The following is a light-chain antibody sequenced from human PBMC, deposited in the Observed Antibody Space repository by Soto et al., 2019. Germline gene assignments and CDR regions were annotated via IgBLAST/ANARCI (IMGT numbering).Light chain of an antibody. CDR1: QTVSSS. CDR2: GAS. CDR3: QQYKNWPQT. Sequence: EIVLTQSPSTLSLSPGERATLTCRASQTVSSSLAWYQQKPGQTPRLLIYGASSRATGIPDRFSGSGSGTEFTLTISSLQSEDFAEYHCQQYKNWPQTFGQGTKVDI. V-gene: IGKV3D-15*01. J-gene: IGKJ1*01.